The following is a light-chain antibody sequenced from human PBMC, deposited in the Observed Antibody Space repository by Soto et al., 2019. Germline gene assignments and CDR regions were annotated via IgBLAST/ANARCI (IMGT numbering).Light chain of an antibody. Sequence: QSVLTQPPSVSGAPGQRVTISCSGSSSNIGAPYDVHWYQHLPGTAPKLLLSGNDNRPSGVPDRFSGSRSGTSASLAITGLQAEEEADYYCQSYDSSLSAWVFGGGTQLTVL. CDR1: SSNIGAPYD. J-gene: IGLJ3*02. V-gene: IGLV1-40*01. CDR3: QSYDSSLSAWV. CDR2: GND.